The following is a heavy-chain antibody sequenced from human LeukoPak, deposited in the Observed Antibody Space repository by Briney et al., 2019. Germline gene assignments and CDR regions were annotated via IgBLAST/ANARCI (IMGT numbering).Heavy chain of an antibody. Sequence: ASVKVSCKASGYTFTSYYTHWVRQDPGQGLEWMGKINPGGGSTSYAQKFQGRVTMTRDTSASTVYMELSSLRSEDTAIYYCARTIVDGGTSHWGQGTLVTVSS. V-gene: IGHV1-46*01. CDR3: ARTIVDGGTSH. CDR2: INPGGGST. CDR1: GYTFTSYY. J-gene: IGHJ4*02. D-gene: IGHD2-15*01.